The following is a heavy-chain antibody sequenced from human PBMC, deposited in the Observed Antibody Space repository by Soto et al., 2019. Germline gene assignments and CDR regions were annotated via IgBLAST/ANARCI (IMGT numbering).Heavy chain of an antibody. D-gene: IGHD5-12*01. V-gene: IGHV2-70*11. CDR1: GFSLSTSGMC. CDR2: IDWDDDK. Sequence: SGPTLVNPTQTLTLTCTFSGFSLSTSGMCVSWIRQPPGKALEWLARIDWDDDKYYSTSLKTRLTISKDTSKNQVVLTMTNMDPVDTATYYCARNPVDIVANDAFDYWGQGTLVTVSS. J-gene: IGHJ4*02. CDR3: ARNPVDIVANDAFDY.